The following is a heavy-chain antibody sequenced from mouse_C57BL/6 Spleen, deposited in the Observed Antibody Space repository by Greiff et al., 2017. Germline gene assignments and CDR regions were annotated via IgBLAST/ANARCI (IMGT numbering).Heavy chain of an antibody. V-gene: IGHV5-17*01. CDR2: ISSGSSTI. CDR3: ARQRTTVVATPFDY. Sequence: EVMLVESGGGLVKPGGSLKLSCAASGFTFSDYGMHWVRQAPEKGLEWVAYISSGSSTIYYADTVKGRFTISRDNAKNTLFLQMTSLRSEDTAMYYCARQRTTVVATPFDYWGKGTTLTVSS. CDR1: GFTFSDYG. J-gene: IGHJ2*01. D-gene: IGHD1-1*01.